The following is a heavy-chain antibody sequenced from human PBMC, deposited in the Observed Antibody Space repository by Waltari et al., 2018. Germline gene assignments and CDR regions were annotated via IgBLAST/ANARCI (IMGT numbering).Heavy chain of an antibody. CDR1: GGPFGPYA. J-gene: IGHJ3*01. Sequence: QVRLVQSGAEVRKPGSSVRVSFEASGGPFGPYAITWVRQAPGQGLEWMAGIIPIYGTPNYAQKFQGRVTIAADASTRTAYMDLSSLRSDDTAVYYCAKRIVGGPFDVWGQGTVVTVSS. V-gene: IGHV1-69*13. D-gene: IGHD1-26*01. CDR2: IIPIYGTP. CDR3: AKRIVGGPFDV.